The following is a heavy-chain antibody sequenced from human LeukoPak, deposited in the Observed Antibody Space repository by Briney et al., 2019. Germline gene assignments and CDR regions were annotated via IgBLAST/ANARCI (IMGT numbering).Heavy chain of an antibody. J-gene: IGHJ4*02. Sequence: ASVKVSCKASGYTFTSYWMHWVRQAPGQGLEWMGWVITNNGDTKYAHKYQGRVTMTRDTSINTVYMELSMVTSDDTAMYHCARGGPNHGFDYWGQGILVTVSS. V-gene: IGHV1-2*07. D-gene: IGHD1-14*01. CDR3: ARGGPNHGFDY. CDR2: VITNNGDT. CDR1: GYTFTSYW.